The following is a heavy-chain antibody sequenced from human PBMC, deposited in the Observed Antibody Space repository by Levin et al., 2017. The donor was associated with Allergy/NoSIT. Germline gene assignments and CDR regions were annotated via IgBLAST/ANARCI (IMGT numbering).Heavy chain of an antibody. V-gene: IGHV1-69*01. D-gene: IGHD5-18*01. CDR3: ARAGYSYGYGSDY. CDR2: IIPIFGTA. J-gene: IGHJ4*02. Sequence: KISCKASGGTFSSYAISWVRQAPGQGLEWMGGIIPIFGTANYAQKFQGRVTITADESTSTAYMELSSLRSEDTAVYYCARAGYSYGYGSDYWGQGTLVTVSS. CDR1: GGTFSSYA.